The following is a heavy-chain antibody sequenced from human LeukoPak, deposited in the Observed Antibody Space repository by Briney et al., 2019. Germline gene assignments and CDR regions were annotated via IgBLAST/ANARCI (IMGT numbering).Heavy chain of an antibody. D-gene: IGHD6-13*01. J-gene: IGHJ5*02. Sequence: SETLPLTCTVSGGSISSSSYYWGWIRQPPGKGLEWIGSIYYSGSTYYNPSLKSRVTISVDTSKNQFSLKLSSVTAADTAVYYCANIAAAGGLAGFDPWGQGTQVTVSS. CDR1: GGSISSSSYY. CDR3: ANIAAAGGLAGFDP. V-gene: IGHV4-39*07. CDR2: IYYSGST.